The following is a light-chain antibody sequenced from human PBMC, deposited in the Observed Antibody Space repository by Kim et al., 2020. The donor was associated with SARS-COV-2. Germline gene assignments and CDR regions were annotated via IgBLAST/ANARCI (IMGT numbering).Light chain of an antibody. CDR1: NNNVGNEG. CDR3: SAWDSSLINVL. CDR2: RNN. Sequence: QAGLTQPPSVSRGLGQTATLTCTGNNNNVGNEGAAWLQQHQGHPPKLITYRNNNRPSGISERVSASSSGNTASLTITGLQPEDEADYYCSAWDSSLINVLFGGGTKVTVL. V-gene: IGLV10-54*01. J-gene: IGLJ2*01.